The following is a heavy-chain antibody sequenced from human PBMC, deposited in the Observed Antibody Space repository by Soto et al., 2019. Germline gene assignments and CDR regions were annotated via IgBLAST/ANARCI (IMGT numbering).Heavy chain of an antibody. CDR1: GGYFSGHS. D-gene: IGHD3-22*01. Sequence: SETQSLTCAVYGGYFSGHSWTWISPYPGKGLEWIGDINHSGRVNYSPSLKSRVTISLDTSKNQFSLTLSAVTAADTAMYYCSTRAYDTNGYYRFDPWGQGTLVTVSS. CDR2: INHSGRV. V-gene: IGHV4-34*01. J-gene: IGHJ5*01. CDR3: STRAYDTNGYYRFDP.